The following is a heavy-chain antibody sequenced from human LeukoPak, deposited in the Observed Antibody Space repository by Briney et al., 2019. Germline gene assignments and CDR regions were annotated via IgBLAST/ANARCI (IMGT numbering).Heavy chain of an antibody. V-gene: IGHV1-2*02. J-gene: IGHJ6*02. CDR2: INPNSGGT. Sequence: ASVKVSCKASGYTFTGYYMHWVRQAPGQVLEWMGWINPNSGGTNYAQKFQGRVTMTRDTSISTAYMELSRLRSDDTAVYYCARDPGQWLVPDYYYYGMDVWGQGTTVTVSS. CDR3: ARDPGQWLVPDYYYYGMDV. D-gene: IGHD6-19*01. CDR1: GYTFTGYY.